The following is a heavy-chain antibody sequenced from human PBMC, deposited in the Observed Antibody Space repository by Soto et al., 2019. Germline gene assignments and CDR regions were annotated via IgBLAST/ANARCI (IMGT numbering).Heavy chain of an antibody. J-gene: IGHJ4*02. CDR1: GFTFSSYD. V-gene: IGHV3-13*01. CDR3: ARGRFAEWELTFDY. D-gene: IGHD1-26*01. Sequence: GGSLRLSCAASGFTFSSYDMHWVRQATGKGLEWVSAIGTAGDTYYPGSVKGRFTISRENAKNSLYLQMNSLRAEDTAVYYCARGRFAEWELTFDYWGQGTLVTVSS. CDR2: IGTAGDT.